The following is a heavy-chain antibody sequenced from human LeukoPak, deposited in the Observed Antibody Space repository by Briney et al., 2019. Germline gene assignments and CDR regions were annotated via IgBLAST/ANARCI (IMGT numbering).Heavy chain of an antibody. CDR1: GFTFSSYA. CDR2: ISGGGNNA. Sequence: GGSLRLSCAASGFTFSSYAMSWVRQAPGKGLEWVSIISGGGNNAYYVDSVQGRFTVSRDNSRNTLYLQMNSLRIDDTALYFCARDRRYCSGGSCYFDYFFDYWGQGTLVTVSS. CDR3: ARDRRYCSGGSCYFDYFFDY. V-gene: IGHV3-23*01. D-gene: IGHD2-15*01. J-gene: IGHJ4*02.